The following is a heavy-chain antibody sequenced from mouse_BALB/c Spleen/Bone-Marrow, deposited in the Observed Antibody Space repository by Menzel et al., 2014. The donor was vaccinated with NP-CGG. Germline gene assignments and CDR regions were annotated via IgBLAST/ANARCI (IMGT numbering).Heavy chain of an antibody. D-gene: IGHD2-1*01. J-gene: IGHJ2*01. CDR1: GYTFTDYY. Sequence: VQLQQSGPELVKPGASVKMSCKASGYTFTDYYMDWVKQSHGESFEWIGRVNPYNCGTSYNQKFKGKATLTVDKSSSTDYVKLTSLASEDSAIYYCAGVIYYGNYFDYWGQDATLAVSS. CDR3: AGVIYYGNYFDY. CDR2: VNPYNCGT. V-gene: IGHV1-19*01.